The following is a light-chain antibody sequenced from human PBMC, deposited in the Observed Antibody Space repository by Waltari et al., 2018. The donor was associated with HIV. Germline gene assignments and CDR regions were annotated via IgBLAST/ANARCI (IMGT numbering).Light chain of an antibody. Sequence: QSALTQPPSASGSPGQSVTLSCTGTNSYIGTYDYVSWSQQHPGKAPKLVISEVTKRPSGVSDRFSGSKSGNTAFLTVSGLQAEDEADYYCSSFANRDGFYVLFGGGTRLTVL. V-gene: IGLV2-8*01. CDR3: SSFANRDGFYVL. CDR1: NSYIGTYDY. J-gene: IGLJ2*01. CDR2: EVT.